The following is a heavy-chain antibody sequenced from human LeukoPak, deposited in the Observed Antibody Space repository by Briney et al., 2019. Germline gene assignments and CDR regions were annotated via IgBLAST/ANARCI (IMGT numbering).Heavy chain of an antibody. J-gene: IGHJ4*02. Sequence: GGSLRLSCAASGFTFGSCWMNWVRQAPGKGLEWVSVIYSGGSTYYADSVKGRFTISRDNSKNTLYLQMNSLRAEDTAVYYCARAGYYDSSGYYYLVYWGQGTLVTVSS. D-gene: IGHD3-22*01. V-gene: IGHV3-53*01. CDR3: ARAGYYDSSGYYYLVY. CDR1: GFTFGSCW. CDR2: IYSGGST.